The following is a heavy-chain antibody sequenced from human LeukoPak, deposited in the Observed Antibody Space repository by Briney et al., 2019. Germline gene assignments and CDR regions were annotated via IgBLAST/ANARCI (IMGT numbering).Heavy chain of an antibody. V-gene: IGHV1-2*02. Sequence: ASVKVSCKASGYTFTSYGISWVRQAPGQGLEWMGWINPNSGGTNYAQKFQGRVTMTRDTSISTAYMELNRLRSDDTAVYYCARPRRVISRDCSSTSCYKGRGNWFDPWGQGTLVTVSS. CDR2: INPNSGGT. D-gene: IGHD2-2*02. CDR1: GYTFTSYG. J-gene: IGHJ5*02. CDR3: ARPRRVISRDCSSTSCYKGRGNWFDP.